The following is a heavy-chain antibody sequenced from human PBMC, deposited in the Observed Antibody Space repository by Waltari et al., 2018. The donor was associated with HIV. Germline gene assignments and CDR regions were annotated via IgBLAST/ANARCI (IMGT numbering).Heavy chain of an antibody. CDR2: ISGSGGST. J-gene: IGHJ3*02. V-gene: IGHV3-23*01. CDR3: AKEGIIVITDAFDI. CDR1: GFTLRTYA. D-gene: IGHD3-22*01. Sequence: EVQLLESGGGLVKPGGSLRLPCAASGFTLRTYAMSGVRQAPGKGLEWVSSISGSGGSTYYADSVKGRFTVSRDNSKDTLFLQMNSLRAEDTALYYCAKEGIIVITDAFDIWGQGTMVIVSS.